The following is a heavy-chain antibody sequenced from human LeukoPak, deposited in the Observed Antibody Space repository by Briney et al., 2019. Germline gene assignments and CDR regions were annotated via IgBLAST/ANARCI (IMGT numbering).Heavy chain of an antibody. J-gene: IGHJ4*02. CDR2: IQQDGSEK. CDR1: GFTFKGYW. D-gene: IGHD5-18*01. V-gene: IGHV3-7*01. CDR3: VRLRYTYGKNFDC. Sequence: GGSLRLSCAASGFTFKGYWMSWVRQAPGKGLEWVANIQQDGSEKKYVDTVKGRFTISRDNAKNSLYLQMDSLRAEDTAVYYCVRLRYTYGKNFDCWGQGTLVTVSS.